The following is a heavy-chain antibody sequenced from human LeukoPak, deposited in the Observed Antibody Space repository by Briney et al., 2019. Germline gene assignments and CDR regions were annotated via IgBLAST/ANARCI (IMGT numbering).Heavy chain of an antibody. CDR2: IYTSGST. CDR1: GGSIRSYY. J-gene: IGHJ4*02. V-gene: IGHV4-4*07. Sequence: SETLSLTCTVSGGSIRSYYWSWIRQPAGKGLEWIGRIYTSGSTNYNPSLKSRVTISVDTSKNQFSLKLSSVTAADTAVYYCAREPNDILTGYYYFDYWGQGTLVTVSS. D-gene: IGHD3-9*01. CDR3: AREPNDILTGYYYFDY.